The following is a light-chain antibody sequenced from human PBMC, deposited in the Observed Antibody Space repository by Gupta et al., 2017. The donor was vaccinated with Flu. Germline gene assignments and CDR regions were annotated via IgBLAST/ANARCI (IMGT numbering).Light chain of an antibody. CDR3: LQHNSYYWT. CDR1: QGIGID. J-gene: IGKJ1*01. CDR2: SAS. Sequence: DIQMTQSPSSLSASVGDRVTITCRASQGIGIDLSWYQQKPGTAPKRLIFSASKLQSGVPSRFSGSWSGTKFTLTISSLQPEDFASYHCLQHNSYYWTFGQGTKVEIK. V-gene: IGKV1-17*01.